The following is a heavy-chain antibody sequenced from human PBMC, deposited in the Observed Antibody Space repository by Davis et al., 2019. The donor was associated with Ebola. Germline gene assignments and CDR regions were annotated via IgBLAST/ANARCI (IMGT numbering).Heavy chain of an antibody. Sequence: GGSLRLSCAASGFTFSNAWMSWVRQASGKGLEWVGRIRSKANSYATAYAASVKGRFTISRDDSKNTAYLQMNSLKTEDTAVYYCTSGYSSGWYYDYWGQGTLVTVSS. J-gene: IGHJ4*02. D-gene: IGHD6-19*01. CDR2: IRSKANSYAT. CDR1: GFTFSNAW. V-gene: IGHV3-73*01. CDR3: TSGYSSGWYYDY.